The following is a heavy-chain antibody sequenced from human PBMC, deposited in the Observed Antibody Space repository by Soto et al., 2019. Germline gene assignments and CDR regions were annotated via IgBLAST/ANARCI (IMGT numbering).Heavy chain of an antibody. V-gene: IGHV1-69*04. J-gene: IGHJ5*02. Sequence: ASVKVSCKASGGTFSSYTISWVRQAPGQGLEWMGRIIPILGIANYAQKFQGRVTITADKSTSTAYMELSSLRSEDTAVYYCARDRDYYGSGSYLVAWFDPWGQGTLVTAPQ. CDR3: ARDRDYYGSGSYLVAWFDP. CDR2: IIPILGIA. CDR1: GGTFSSYT. D-gene: IGHD3-10*01.